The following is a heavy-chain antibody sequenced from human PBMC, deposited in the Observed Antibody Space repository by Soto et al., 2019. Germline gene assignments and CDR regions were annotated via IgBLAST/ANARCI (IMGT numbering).Heavy chain of an antibody. V-gene: IGHV3-30*18. J-gene: IGHJ1*01. CDR1: GFTFSSYG. Sequence: QVQLVESGGGVVQPGRSLRLSCAASGFTFSSYGMHWVRQAPGKGLEWVAVISYDGSNKYYADSVKGRFTISRDNSKNTLYLQMNSLRAEDTAVYYCANGGPDYAEYFQHWGQGTLVTVAS. CDR3: ANGGPDYAEYFQH. D-gene: IGHD4-17*01. CDR2: ISYDGSNK.